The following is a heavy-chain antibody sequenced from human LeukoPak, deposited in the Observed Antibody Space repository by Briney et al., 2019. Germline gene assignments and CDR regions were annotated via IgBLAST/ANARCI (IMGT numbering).Heavy chain of an antibody. CDR2: IIPIFGTA. CDR1: GGTFSSYA. Sequence: SVKVSCKASGGTFSSYAIRWVRQAPGQGLEWMGGIIPIFGTANYAQKFQGRVTITADESTSTAYMELSSRRSEDTAVYYCARSPLDCSGGSCYSRFDYWGQGTLVTVSS. CDR3: ARSPLDCSGGSCYSRFDY. D-gene: IGHD2-15*01. J-gene: IGHJ4*02. V-gene: IGHV1-69*13.